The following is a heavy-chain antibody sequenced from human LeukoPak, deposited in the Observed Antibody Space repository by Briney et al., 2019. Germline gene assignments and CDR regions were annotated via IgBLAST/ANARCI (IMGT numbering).Heavy chain of an antibody. V-gene: IGHV4-61*01. J-gene: IGHJ4*02. D-gene: IGHD3-22*01. CDR3: ARSPSGYRFDS. Sequence: ASETLSLTCAVSGGSINRGTFFWTWIRKPPGKGPEWIGYISNSGSTNYHPSLESRVTISSDTSKTQFTLKLTSVTAADTAVYYCARSPSGYRFDSWGQGTLVTVSS. CDR1: GGSINRGTFF. CDR2: ISNSGST.